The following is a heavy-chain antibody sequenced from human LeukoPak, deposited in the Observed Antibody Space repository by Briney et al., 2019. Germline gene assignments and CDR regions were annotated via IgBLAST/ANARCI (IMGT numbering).Heavy chain of an antibody. CDR2: INSDGSYT. V-gene: IGHV3-74*01. D-gene: IGHD2-2*01. J-gene: IGHJ4*02. Sequence: GGSLRLSCAASGFTFSSYGMHWVRQAPGKGLVRVSRINSDGSYTSYADFVKGRFTISRDNAKNTVYLQMSSLRAEDTAVYYCARICSTTDCLISAWGQGTLVTVSS. CDR3: ARICSTTDCLISA. CDR1: GFTFSSYG.